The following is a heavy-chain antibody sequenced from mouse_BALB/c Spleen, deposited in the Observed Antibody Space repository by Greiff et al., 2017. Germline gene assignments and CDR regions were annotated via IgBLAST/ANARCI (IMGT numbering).Heavy chain of an antibody. D-gene: IGHD1-1*01. CDR3: AKTDYDSSYNFDY. V-gene: IGHV1-14*01. CDR2: INPYNDGT. CDR1: GYTFPSYV. Sequence: EVKLLESGPGLVTPGASVKMSCKASGYTFPSYVMHWVKQKPGQGLEWIGYINPYNDGTKYNEKFKGKATLTSDKSSSTAYMELSSLTSEDSAVYYCAKTDYDSSYNFDYWGQGTTLTVSS. J-gene: IGHJ2*01.